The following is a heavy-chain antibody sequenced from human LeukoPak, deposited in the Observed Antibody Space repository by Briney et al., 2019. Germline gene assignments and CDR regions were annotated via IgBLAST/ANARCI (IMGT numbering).Heavy chain of an antibody. V-gene: IGHV3-30*02. CDR2: IRYDGKNE. D-gene: IGHD6-19*01. CDR3: ASSPSSYFDY. CDR1: GFTFSSYG. Sequence: GGSLRLSCAASGFTFSSYGMHWVRQAPGKGLEWAAFIRYDGKNEHYADSVKGRFTVSRDNSKNMLYLQMSSLRTEDTGVYYCASSPSSYFDYWGQGTLVTVSS. J-gene: IGHJ4*02.